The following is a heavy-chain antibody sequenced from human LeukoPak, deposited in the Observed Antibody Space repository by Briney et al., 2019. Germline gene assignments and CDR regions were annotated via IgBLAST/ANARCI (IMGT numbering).Heavy chain of an antibody. CDR3: ARHLWVTSRDYYYYMDV. CDR2: INPSGGST. V-gene: IGHV1-46*01. J-gene: IGHJ6*03. CDR1: GYTFTSYY. Sequence: ASVKVSCKASGYTFTSYYMHWVRQAPGQGLEWMGIINPSGGSTSYAQKFQGRVTMTRDTSTSTVYMELSSLRSEDTAVYYCARHLWVTSRDYYYYMDVWGKGTTVTVSS. D-gene: IGHD2-21*01.